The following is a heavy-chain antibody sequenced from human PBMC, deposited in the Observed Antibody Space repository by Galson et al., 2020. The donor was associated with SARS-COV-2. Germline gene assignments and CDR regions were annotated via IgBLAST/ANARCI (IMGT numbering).Heavy chain of an antibody. V-gene: IGHV3-7*01. J-gene: IGHJ4*02. D-gene: IGHD3-22*01. CDR3: ARDVRRFYYDAGGQGY. CDR1: GFTFSNYL. CDR2: INQDGSKT. Sequence: GGSLRLSCAASGFTFSNYLMNWVRQAPGQGLEWVANINQDGSKTYYVDSMKGRLTISRDNAKNSLSLEMNSLRAEDTAIYYCARDVRRFYYDAGGQGYWGQGTLVTVSS.